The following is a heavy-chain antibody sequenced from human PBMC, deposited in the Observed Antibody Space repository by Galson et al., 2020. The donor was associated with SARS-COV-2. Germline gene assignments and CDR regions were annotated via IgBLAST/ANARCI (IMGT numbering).Heavy chain of an antibody. J-gene: IGHJ4*02. Sequence: SETLSLTCTVSGGSISSSIHYWGWIRQPPGKGLEWIGSFSYRGPTYYNPSLKSRVTISVDTSKNQFSLKLSSVTAVDTAVYYCARELFGELLSPVGYWGQGTLVTVSS. CDR1: GGSISSSIHY. CDR2: FSYRGPT. V-gene: IGHV4-39*07. CDR3: ARELFGELLSPVGY. D-gene: IGHD3-10*02.